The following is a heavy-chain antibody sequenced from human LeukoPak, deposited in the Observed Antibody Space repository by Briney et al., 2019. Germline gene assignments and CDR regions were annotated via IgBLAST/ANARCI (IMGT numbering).Heavy chain of an antibody. Sequence: GASVKVSCKASGYTFTGYYMNWVRQAPGQGLEWMGWINPNSGGTNYAQTFKGRVTMTRDTSISTAYMERSRLRSDDTAVNYCARRSIAALRFDYWGQGTLVTVSS. D-gene: IGHD6-6*01. CDR3: ARRSIAALRFDY. CDR2: INPNSGGT. J-gene: IGHJ4*02. V-gene: IGHV1-2*02. CDR1: GYTFTGYY.